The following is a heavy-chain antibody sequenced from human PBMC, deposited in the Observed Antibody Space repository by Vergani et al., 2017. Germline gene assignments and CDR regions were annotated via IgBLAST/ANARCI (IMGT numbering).Heavy chain of an antibody. CDR3: AKDVGLRRDYYYYYYMDV. CDR1: GFTFSSYA. D-gene: IGHD2-15*01. V-gene: IGHV3-23*03. CDR2: IYSGGSST. Sequence: EVQLLESGGGLVQPGGSLRLSCAASGFTFSSYAMSWVRQAPGKGLEWVSVIYSGGSSTYYADSVKGRFTISRDNSKNTLYLQMNSLRAEDTAVYYCAKDVGLRRDYYYYYYMDVWGKGTTVTVSS. J-gene: IGHJ6*03.